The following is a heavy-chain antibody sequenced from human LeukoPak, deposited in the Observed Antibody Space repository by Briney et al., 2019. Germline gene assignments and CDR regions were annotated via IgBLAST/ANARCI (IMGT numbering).Heavy chain of an antibody. V-gene: IGHV3-23*01. J-gene: IGHJ4*02. Sequence: PGGSLRLSCAASGFTFSSYGMSWVRQAPGKGLEWVSSISGSGGSTYYADSVKGRFTISRDNSKNTLYLQMNSLRAEDTAVYYCAKRESQYGDYGPIDYWGQGTLVTVSS. D-gene: IGHD4-17*01. CDR2: ISGSGGST. CDR3: AKRESQYGDYGPIDY. CDR1: GFTFSSYG.